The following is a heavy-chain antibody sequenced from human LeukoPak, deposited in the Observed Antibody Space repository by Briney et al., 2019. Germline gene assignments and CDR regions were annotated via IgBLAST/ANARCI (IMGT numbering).Heavy chain of an antibody. J-gene: IGHJ4*02. V-gene: IGHV3-48*01. CDR1: GFTFSRYT. CDR2: ISSSSSTI. D-gene: IGHD3-22*01. CDR3: ARGEYYYDSSGYYPFDY. Sequence: GGSLRLSCAASGFTFSRYTMSWVRQAPGKGLEWVSYISSSSSTIYYADSVKGRFTISRDNAKNSLYLQMNSLRAEDTAVYYCARGEYYYDSSGYYPFDYWGQGTLVTVSS.